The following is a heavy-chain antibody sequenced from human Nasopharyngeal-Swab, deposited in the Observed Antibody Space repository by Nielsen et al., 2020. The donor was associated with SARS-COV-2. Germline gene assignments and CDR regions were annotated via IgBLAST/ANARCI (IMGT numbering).Heavy chain of an antibody. CDR3: ASNRGGYSYGHDFDY. V-gene: IGHV3-23*01. J-gene: IGHJ4*02. Sequence: GSLRLSCAASGFTFSSYAMSWVRQAPGKGLEWVSAISGSGGSTYYADSVKGRFTISRDNSKNTLYLQMNSLRAEDTAVYYCASNRGGYSYGHDFDYWGQGTLVTVSS. CDR2: ISGSGGST. CDR1: GFTFSSYA. D-gene: IGHD5-18*01.